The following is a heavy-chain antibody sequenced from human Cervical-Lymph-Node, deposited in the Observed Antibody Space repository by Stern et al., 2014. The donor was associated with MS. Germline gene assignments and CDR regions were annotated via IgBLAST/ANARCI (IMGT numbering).Heavy chain of an antibody. CDR2: IYYSGST. J-gene: IGHJ2*01. V-gene: IGHV4-59*01. D-gene: IGHD6-13*01. CDR3: ASRIAPGEVYFDL. Sequence: QVQLQESGPGLVKPSETLSLTCTVSGGSISSYYWSWIRQPPGKGLEWIGYIYYSGSTNYNPSLKSRVTISVDTSKNQFSLKLSSVTAADPAVYYCASRIAPGEVYFDLWGRGTLVTVSS. CDR1: GGSISSYY.